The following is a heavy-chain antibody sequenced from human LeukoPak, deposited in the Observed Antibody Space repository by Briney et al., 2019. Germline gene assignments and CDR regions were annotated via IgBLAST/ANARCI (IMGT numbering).Heavy chain of an antibody. V-gene: IGHV5-51*01. D-gene: IGHD3-10*01. CDR1: GYSFTSYW. CDR2: IYPGDSDT. CDR3: ARPRGGGSGSYYSLDY. Sequence: GESLKISWKGSGYSFTSYWIGWVRQMPGKGLEWMWIIYPGDSDTRYSPSFQGQVTISSDKSISTASLQWSSLKASDTAMYYCARPRGGGSGSYYSLDYWGQGTLVTVSS. J-gene: IGHJ4*02.